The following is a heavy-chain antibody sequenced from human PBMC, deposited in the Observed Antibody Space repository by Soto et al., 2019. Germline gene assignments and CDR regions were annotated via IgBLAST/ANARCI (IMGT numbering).Heavy chain of an antibody. CDR2: ISGSGGST. CDR3: AKDSPESDFWSGYYDS. V-gene: IGHV3-23*01. CDR1: GFTFSSYA. Sequence: GGSLRLSCAASGFTFSSYAMSWVRQAPGKGLEWVSAISGSGGSTYYADSVKGRFTISRDNSKNTLYLQMNSLRAEDTSVYYCAKDSPESDFWSGYYDSWGHGTLVTVSS. D-gene: IGHD3-3*01. J-gene: IGHJ5*01.